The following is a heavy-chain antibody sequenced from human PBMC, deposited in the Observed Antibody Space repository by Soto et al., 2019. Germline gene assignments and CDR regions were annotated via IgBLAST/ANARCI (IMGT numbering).Heavy chain of an antibody. CDR3: ARAEDYSGYEKPFDY. V-gene: IGHV1-69*01. Sequence: QVQLVQSGAEVKKPGSSVKVSCKASGGTFSSYAISWVRQAPGQGLEWMGGIIPIFGTANYAQKFQGRVTSTADEATSTAYRERSSLRSEDTAVYYCARAEDYSGYEKPFDYWGQGTLVTVSS. CDR2: IIPIFGTA. CDR1: GGTFSSYA. D-gene: IGHD5-12*01. J-gene: IGHJ4*02.